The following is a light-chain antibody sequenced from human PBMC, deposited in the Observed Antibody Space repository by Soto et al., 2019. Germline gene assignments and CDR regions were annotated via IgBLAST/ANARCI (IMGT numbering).Light chain of an antibody. CDR3: QVWDNRGYV. J-gene: IGLJ1*01. Sequence: SYELTQPLSVSVALGQTATITCGGNNIGGKNVHWYQQKPGQAPVLVIYRDYNRPSGIPERFSGSNSGHTATLTISRVQPGDEADYYCQVWDNRGYVFGTGIKV. CDR1: NIGGKN. CDR2: RDY. V-gene: IGLV3-9*01.